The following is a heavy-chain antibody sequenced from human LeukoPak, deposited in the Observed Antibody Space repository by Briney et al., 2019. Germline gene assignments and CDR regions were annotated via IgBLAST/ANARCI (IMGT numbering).Heavy chain of an antibody. D-gene: IGHD2-2*01. CDR3: ARARGEYCSSTSCYRGWYYFDY. J-gene: IGHJ4*02. Sequence: SVKVSCKASGGTFSSYAISWVRQAPGQGLEWMGGIIPIFGTANYAQKFQGRVTITTDESTSTAYMELSSLRSEDTAVYYCARARGEYCSSTSCYRGWYYFDYWGQGTLVTVSS. V-gene: IGHV1-69*05. CDR1: GGTFSSYA. CDR2: IIPIFGTA.